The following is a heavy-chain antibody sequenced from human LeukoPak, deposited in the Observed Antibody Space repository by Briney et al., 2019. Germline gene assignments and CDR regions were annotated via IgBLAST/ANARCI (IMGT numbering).Heavy chain of an antibody. Sequence: GGSLRLSCAAPGFTFSSYGMHWVRQAPGKGLEWVAVIWYDGSNKYYADSVKGRFTISRDNSKNTLYLQMNSLRAEDTAVYYCARPSGGSSWYYFDYWGQGTLVTVSS. V-gene: IGHV3-33*01. CDR2: IWYDGSNK. CDR3: ARPSGGSSWYYFDY. CDR1: GFTFSSYG. J-gene: IGHJ4*02. D-gene: IGHD6-13*01.